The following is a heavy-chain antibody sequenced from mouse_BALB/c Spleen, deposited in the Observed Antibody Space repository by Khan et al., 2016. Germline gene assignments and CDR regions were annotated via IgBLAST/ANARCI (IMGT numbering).Heavy chain of an antibody. CDR2: ISSGGDFT. D-gene: IGHD2-4*01. Sequence: EVELVESGRGLVKPGGSLKLSCAASGFAFSRYDMSWVRQTPEKRLEWVAFISSGGDFTYFPDTVNGRFTISRDNTNNTLYLQMSSLRSDDTAIYYCARHGLPHWYFDVWAQGPRSPSPQ. CDR1: GFAFSRYD. CDR3: ARHGLPHWYFDV. J-gene: IGHJ1*01. V-gene: IGHV5-12-1*01.